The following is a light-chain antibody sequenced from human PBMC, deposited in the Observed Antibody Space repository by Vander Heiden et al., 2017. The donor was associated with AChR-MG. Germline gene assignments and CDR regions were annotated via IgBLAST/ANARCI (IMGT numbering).Light chain of an antibody. CDR2: DNK. CDR1: SSDIANNY. V-gene: IGLV1-51*01. CDR3: GTWDSISANGV. J-gene: IGLJ3*02. Sequence: QSVLTQPPSASAAPGQKVTISCSGSSSDIANNYVSWYQHLPGKAPNLLIYDNKNRPSGIPDRFSGSKSGTSATLAITVLQTGDEADYYCGTWDSISANGVFGGGTKLTVL.